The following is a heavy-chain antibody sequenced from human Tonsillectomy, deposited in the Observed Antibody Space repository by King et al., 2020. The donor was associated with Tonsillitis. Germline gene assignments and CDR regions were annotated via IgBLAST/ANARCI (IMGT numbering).Heavy chain of an antibody. CDR3: AGLDHYYGSGSSPFGMDV. V-gene: IGHV5-10-1*01. CDR2: IDPSDSYT. J-gene: IGHJ6*02. Sequence: QLVQSGAEVKKPGESLRISCKGSGYSFGSYWITWVRQMPGKGLEWMGRIDPSDSYTYYSPSFQGHVTFSADESINAAYLQWSSLKASDTGMYYCAGLDHYYGSGSSPFGMDVGGQGTPVTVSS. D-gene: IGHD3-10*01. CDR1: GYSFGSYW.